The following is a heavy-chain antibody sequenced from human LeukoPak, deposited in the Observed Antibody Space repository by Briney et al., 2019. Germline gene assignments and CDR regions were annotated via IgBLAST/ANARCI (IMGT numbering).Heavy chain of an antibody. V-gene: IGHV3-48*04. CDR2: ISSSSFTI. J-gene: IGHJ3*02. CDR1: GFTFSTYS. Sequence: GGSLRLSCAASGFTFSTYSMNWVRQAPGKGLEWVSYISSSSFTIHYADSVKGRFTISRDNAKSSLYLQMNSLRAEDTAVYYCARNPNRGAFDIWGQGTMVTVSS. CDR3: ARNPNRGAFDI.